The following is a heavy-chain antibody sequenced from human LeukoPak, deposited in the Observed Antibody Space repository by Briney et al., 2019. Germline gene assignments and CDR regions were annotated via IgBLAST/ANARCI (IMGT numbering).Heavy chain of an antibody. CDR2: INPNSGGT. D-gene: IGHD7-27*01. J-gene: IGHJ4*02. CDR3: ARDSAGDLDS. Sequence: GASVKVSCKASGYTFTGHYMHWVRQAPGQGLEWMGWINPNSGGTNYAQKFQGRVTMTRDTSISTAYMELSRMRSDDTAVYYRARDSAGDLDSWGQGTLVTVSS. CDR1: GYTFTGHY. V-gene: IGHV1-2*02.